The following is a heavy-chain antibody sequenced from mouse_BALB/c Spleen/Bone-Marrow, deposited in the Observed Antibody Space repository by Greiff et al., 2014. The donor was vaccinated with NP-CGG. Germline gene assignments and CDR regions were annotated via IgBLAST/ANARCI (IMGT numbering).Heavy chain of an antibody. D-gene: IGHD1-1*01. CDR2: IDPENGNT. CDR1: GFNIKDYY. V-gene: IGHV14-1*02. J-gene: IGHJ2*01. CDR3: TRWVYYGSSYFDY. Sequence: VQLQQPGAEFVRPGALVKLSCNASGFNIKDYYMHWVKQRPEQGLERIGWIDPENGNTIYDPKFPGKASITADTSSNTAYLQLSSLTSEDTAVYYCTRWVYYGSSYFDYWGQGTTLTVSS.